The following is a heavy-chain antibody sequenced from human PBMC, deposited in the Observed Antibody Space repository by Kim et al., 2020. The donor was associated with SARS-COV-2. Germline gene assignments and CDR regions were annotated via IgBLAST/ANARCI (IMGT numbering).Heavy chain of an antibody. CDR3: ARRNDYRDY. J-gene: IGHJ4*02. D-gene: IGHD4-4*01. CDR2: SAT. Sequence: SATSYSPSFQGQVTISADRSISTAFLQWSSLKASDTAMYYCARRNDYRDYWGQGTLVTVSS. V-gene: IGHV5-51*01.